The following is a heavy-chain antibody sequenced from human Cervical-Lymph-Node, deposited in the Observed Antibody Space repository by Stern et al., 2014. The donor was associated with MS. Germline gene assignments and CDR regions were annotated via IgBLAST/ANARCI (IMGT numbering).Heavy chain of an antibody. CDR1: GGSVSNGLYY. J-gene: IGHJ4*02. Sequence: QVQLQESGPGLVKPSETLSLTCTVSGGSVSNGLYYWTWIRQPPGKGLEWIGCLSPSGSANSNPSLKRRVTISVDTSKNQFSLNLSSVTAADTAVYYCARDALTILGTDSWGQGTLVTVSS. V-gene: IGHV4-61*01. D-gene: IGHD3-3*01. CDR3: ARDALTILGTDS. CDR2: LSPSGSA.